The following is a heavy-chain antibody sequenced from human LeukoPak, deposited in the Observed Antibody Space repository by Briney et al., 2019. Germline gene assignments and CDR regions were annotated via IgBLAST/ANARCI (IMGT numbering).Heavy chain of an antibody. V-gene: IGHV3-15*01. CDR1: GFTFSNAW. CDR2: IKSKTDGGTT. Sequence: GGSLRLSCAASGFTFSNAWMSWVRQAPGKGLEWVGRIKSKTDGGTTDYAAPVKGRFTISRDDSKNTLYLQMNSLKTEDTAVYYCTTRGIAAAGRPLNYWGQGTLVTVSS. J-gene: IGHJ4*02. D-gene: IGHD6-13*01. CDR3: TTRGIAAAGRPLNY.